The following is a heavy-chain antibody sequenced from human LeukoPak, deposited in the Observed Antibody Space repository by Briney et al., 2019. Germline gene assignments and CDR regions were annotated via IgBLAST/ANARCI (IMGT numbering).Heavy chain of an antibody. CDR2: IRYDGSNK. D-gene: IGHD3-22*01. V-gene: IGHV3-30*02. J-gene: IGHJ5*02. CDR3: AKDSRYYYDSSGYSGENWFDP. CDR1: GFTFSSYG. Sequence: GGSLRLSCAASGFTFSSYGMHWVRQAPGKGLEWVAFIRYDGSNKYYADSVKGRFTISRDNSKNTLYLQMNSLRAEDTAVYYCAKDSRYYYDSSGYSGENWFDPWGQGTLVTVSS.